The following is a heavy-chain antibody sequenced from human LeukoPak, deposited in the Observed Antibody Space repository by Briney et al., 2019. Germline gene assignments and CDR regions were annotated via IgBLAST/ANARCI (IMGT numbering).Heavy chain of an antibody. Sequence: PGGSLRLSCAASGFSFSSYSMNWVRQAPGKGLGWISYISHSGSAEHYTDSVKGRFTISRDNAKNALYLQMNSLRAEDTAVYFCARDYVFAFDYWSQGTLVTVSS. CDR1: GFSFSSYS. V-gene: IGHV3-48*01. D-gene: IGHD3-10*02. CDR3: ARDYVFAFDY. J-gene: IGHJ4*02. CDR2: ISHSGSAE.